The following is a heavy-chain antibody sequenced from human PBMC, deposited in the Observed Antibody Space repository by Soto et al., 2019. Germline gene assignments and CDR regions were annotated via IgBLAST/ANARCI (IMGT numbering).Heavy chain of an antibody. CDR3: ATVSPNCSSTSCYFAIDY. CDR1: GYTLTELS. V-gene: IGHV1-24*01. Sequence: ASVKVSCKVSGYTLTELSMHCVRQAPGKGLEWMGGFDPEDGETIYAQKFQGRVTMTEDTSTDTAYMELSSLRSEDTAVYYCATVSPNCSSTSCYFAIDYWGQGTLVTVSS. D-gene: IGHD2-2*01. J-gene: IGHJ4*02. CDR2: FDPEDGET.